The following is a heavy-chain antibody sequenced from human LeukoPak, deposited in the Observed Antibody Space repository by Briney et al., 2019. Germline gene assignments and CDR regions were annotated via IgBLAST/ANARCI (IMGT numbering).Heavy chain of an antibody. D-gene: IGHD5-18*01. V-gene: IGHV3-11*05. J-gene: IGHJ4*02. Sequence: GGSLRLSCAASGFTFSSYGLSWIRQAPGKGLEWVSYISSSSSHTNYADSVKGRFTISRDNAKSSLYLQMNSLRAEDTAVYYCARASSRGYSYGQDYWGQGTLVTVSS. CDR3: ARASSRGYSYGQDY. CDR1: GFTFSSYG. CDR2: ISSSSSHT.